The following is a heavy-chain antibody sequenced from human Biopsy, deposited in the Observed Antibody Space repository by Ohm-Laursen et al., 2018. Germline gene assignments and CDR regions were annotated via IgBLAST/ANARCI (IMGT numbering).Heavy chain of an antibody. J-gene: IGHJ4*02. D-gene: IGHD6-19*01. V-gene: IGHV4-34*01. Sequence: VTLSLTCAVYGGSFSGYYWSWIRQPPGKGLEWIGEINHRERTNYNPSLKSRVTMSDDSSKNLYFLKVYSGSAADTAIYYCATTTMDTSGWYGNYFDSWGQGALVTVSS. CDR2: INHRERT. CDR3: ATTTMDTSGWYGNYFDS. CDR1: GGSFSGYY.